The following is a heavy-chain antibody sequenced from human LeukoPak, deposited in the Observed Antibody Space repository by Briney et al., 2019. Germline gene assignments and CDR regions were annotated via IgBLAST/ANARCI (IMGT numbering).Heavy chain of an antibody. D-gene: IGHD3-16*01. CDR2: IYDSGST. Sequence: KPGGSLRLSCAASGFTFNTYTMNWVRQPPGKGLEWIGSIYDSGSTYYNPSLKSRVTISVDTSKNQFSLKLNSVTAADTAVYYCARHYGPWGQGTLVTVSS. V-gene: IGHV4-38-2*01. CDR3: ARHYGP. J-gene: IGHJ5*02. CDR1: GFTFNTYT.